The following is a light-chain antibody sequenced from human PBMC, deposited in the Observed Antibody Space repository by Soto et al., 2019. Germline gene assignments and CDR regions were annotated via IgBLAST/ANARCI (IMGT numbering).Light chain of an antibody. CDR1: SSDVGGYNY. V-gene: IGLV2-14*01. Sequence: QSVLTQPASVSGSPGQSITISCTGTSSDVGGYNYVSWYQQHPGKAPKLMIYDVSNRPSGVSNRFSGSKSGNTASLTISGPQAEDEADYYCSSYTSSSPPLYVFGTGTKVTVL. J-gene: IGLJ1*01. CDR2: DVS. CDR3: SSYTSSSPPLYV.